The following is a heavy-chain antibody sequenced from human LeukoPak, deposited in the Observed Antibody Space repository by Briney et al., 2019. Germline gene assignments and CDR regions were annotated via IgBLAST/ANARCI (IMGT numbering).Heavy chain of an antibody. CDR1: GGSISSGDYY. V-gene: IGHV4-30-4*08. CDR2: YTGST. D-gene: IGHD1-14*01. J-gene: IGHJ4*02. CDR3: ARGYSSFDY. Sequence: PSQTLSLTCTVSGGSISSGDYYWSWIRQSPGKGLEWIGYYTGSTYYNPSLKSRLTISVDRSKNQVSLNLSSVTAADTAVYYCARGYSSFDYWGQGTLVTVSS.